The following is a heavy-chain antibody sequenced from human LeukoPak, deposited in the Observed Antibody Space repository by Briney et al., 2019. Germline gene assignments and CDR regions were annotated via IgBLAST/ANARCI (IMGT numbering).Heavy chain of an antibody. CDR2: IYYSGST. J-gene: IGHJ4*02. V-gene: IGHV4-59*01. CDR3: ARGGRIAAAGFDY. Sequence: SETLSLTCTVSGGSISSYYWSWIRQPPGKGLEWIGYIYYSGSTNYNPSLKSRVTISVDTSKNQFSLKLSSVTAADTAVYYCARGGRIAAAGFDYWREGTLVTVSS. CDR1: GGSISSYY. D-gene: IGHD6-13*01.